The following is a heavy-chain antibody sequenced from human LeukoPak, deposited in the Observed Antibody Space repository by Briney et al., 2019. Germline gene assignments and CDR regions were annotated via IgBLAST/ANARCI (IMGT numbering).Heavy chain of an antibody. CDR1: GGSFSNYY. J-gene: IGHJ6*03. Sequence: SETLSLTCAVYGGSFSNYYSSWIRQPPGQGLEWIGEINDSGRTNYNPSLMSRVTVSVDTSKNQFSLRLTSVTATDTAVYYCARRWNYGRNYYIDVWGNGATVSVSS. CDR2: INDSGRT. V-gene: IGHV4-34*01. CDR3: ARRWNYGRNYYIDV. D-gene: IGHD1-7*01.